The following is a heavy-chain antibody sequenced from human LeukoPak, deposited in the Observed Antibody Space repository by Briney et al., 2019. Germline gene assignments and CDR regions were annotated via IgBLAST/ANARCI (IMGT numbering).Heavy chain of an antibody. Sequence: ASVKVSCKASGYTFTGYYIHWVRQAPGQGLEWMGWTNPDSGGASYGQNFQGRVTMTRDTSISTVYMELNRLTSGDTAMYYCARGRDWGEFLAWFDHWGQGTLVTVSS. CDR2: TNPDSGGA. CDR1: GYTFTGYY. V-gene: IGHV1-2*02. D-gene: IGHD3-3*01. CDR3: ARGRDWGEFLAWFDH. J-gene: IGHJ5*02.